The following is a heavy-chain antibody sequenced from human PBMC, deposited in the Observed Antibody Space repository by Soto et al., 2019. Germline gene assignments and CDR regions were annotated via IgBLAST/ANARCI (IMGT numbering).Heavy chain of an antibody. CDR2: FSGSGGST. CDR3: AKDVGASPTGDFDY. D-gene: IGHD1-26*01. CDR1: GFTFSNYA. J-gene: IGHJ4*02. Sequence: PWGSLRLSCAASGFTFSNYAMSCCGHSPGKGLEWVSAFSGSGGSTYYADSVKGRFTISRDNSKNTLYLEMNSLRVDDTAVYYCAKDVGASPTGDFDYWGRGTLVTVSS. V-gene: IGHV3-23*01.